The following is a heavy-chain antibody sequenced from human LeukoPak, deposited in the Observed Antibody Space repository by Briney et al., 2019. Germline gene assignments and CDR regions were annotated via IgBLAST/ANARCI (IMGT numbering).Heavy chain of an antibody. D-gene: IGHD6-19*01. CDR1: GFTFSSYA. Sequence: PGGSLRLSCAASGFTFSSYAMHWVRQAPGKGPEWVAVISYDGSNKYYADSVKGRFTISRDSSKNTLYLQMNSLRAEDTAVYYCARGTPSSSGWLYYGMDVWGQGTTVTVSS. CDR2: ISYDGSNK. V-gene: IGHV3-30-3*01. CDR3: ARGTPSSSGWLYYGMDV. J-gene: IGHJ6*02.